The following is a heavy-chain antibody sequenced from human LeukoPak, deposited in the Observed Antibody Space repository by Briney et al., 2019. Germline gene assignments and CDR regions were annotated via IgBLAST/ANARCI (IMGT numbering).Heavy chain of an antibody. D-gene: IGHD1-26*01. CDR1: GYTFIGYY. Sequence: ASVKVSCKASGYTFIGYYTHWVRQAPGQGLEWMGLINPNNSGTHFAQKFKGRVTLNRDTSISTAYMELSGLRSDDTAVYYCARDNKGSYDYWGQGTLVTVSS. J-gene: IGHJ4*02. V-gene: IGHV1-2*02. CDR2: INPNNSGT. CDR3: ARDNKGSYDY.